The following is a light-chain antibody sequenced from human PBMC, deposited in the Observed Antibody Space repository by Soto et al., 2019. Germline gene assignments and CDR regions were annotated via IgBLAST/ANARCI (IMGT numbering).Light chain of an antibody. Sequence: QSALTQPPSASGTPGQRVTISCSGSSSNIGSNYVYWYQQFPGSAPKLLIYRNDQRPSGVPDRFSGSKSGTSASLAISGPRSEDEADYYCAAWDDSLSAVVFGGGTKVTV. CDR3: AAWDDSLSAVV. J-gene: IGLJ2*01. CDR1: SSNIGSNY. CDR2: RND. V-gene: IGLV1-47*01.